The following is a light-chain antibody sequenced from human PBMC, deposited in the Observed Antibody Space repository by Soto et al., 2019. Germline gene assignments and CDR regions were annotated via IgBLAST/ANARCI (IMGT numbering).Light chain of an antibody. CDR2: DAS. CDR3: QQYQTYWT. V-gene: IGKV1-5*01. CDR1: RSINTW. J-gene: IGKJ1*01. Sequence: DIQMTQSHSTLSASFGDRVTITCRASRSINTWLAWYQQKPGKAPQVLIYDASSLQSGVPSRFSGSGSGTEFTLTISSLQSDDIATYYCQQYQTYWTFGQGTKEEIK.